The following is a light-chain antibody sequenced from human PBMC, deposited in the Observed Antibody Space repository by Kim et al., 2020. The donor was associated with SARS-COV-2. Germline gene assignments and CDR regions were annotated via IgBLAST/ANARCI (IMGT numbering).Light chain of an antibody. Sequence: DIQMTQSPSSLSASVGDRVTITCRASQGISNFLAWYQQKPGKVPKLLIYSASTSQSGVPSRFSGSGSGTDFTLTISSLQPEDVATYYCQKCNSAPNTFGQGTKLEI. CDR2: SAS. CDR1: QGISNF. J-gene: IGKJ2*01. CDR3: QKCNSAPNT. V-gene: IGKV1-27*01.